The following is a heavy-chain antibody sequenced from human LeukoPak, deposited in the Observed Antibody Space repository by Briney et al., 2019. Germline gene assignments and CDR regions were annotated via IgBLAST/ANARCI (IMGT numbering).Heavy chain of an antibody. CDR2: ISSNSGIK. J-gene: IGHJ4*02. CDR3: ARGRSSTSPDDY. CDR1: GFTFKSFS. D-gene: IGHD2-2*01. Sequence: GGSLRLSCGGSGFTFKSFSMHWVRQAPGKGLEWVSDISSNSGIKSYADSVKGRFTISRDNAKNSLYLQMNSLRAEDTAVYYCARGRSSTSPDDYWGQGTLVTVSS. V-gene: IGHV3-48*01.